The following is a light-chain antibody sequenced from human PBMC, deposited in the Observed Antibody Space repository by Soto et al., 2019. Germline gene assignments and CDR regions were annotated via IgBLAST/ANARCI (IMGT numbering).Light chain of an antibody. V-gene: IGKV1-39*01. CDR2: AAS. CDR3: QQSYSTPLWT. J-gene: IGKJ1*01. Sequence: SALSAYVGDRVTVTCRASQSISSYLNWYQQKPGKAPKLLIYAASSLQSGVPSRFSGSGSGTDFTLTISSPQPEDFATYYCQQSYSTPLWTFGQRSKVDIK. CDR1: QSISSY.